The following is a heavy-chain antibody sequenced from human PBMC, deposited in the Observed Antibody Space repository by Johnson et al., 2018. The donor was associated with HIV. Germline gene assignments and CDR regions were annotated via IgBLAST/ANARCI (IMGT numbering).Heavy chain of an antibody. CDR3: ARATTSKDHAFDI. J-gene: IGHJ3*02. D-gene: IGHD1-14*01. CDR2: IAYDGSNK. V-gene: IGHV3-30*03. Sequence: QVQLVESGGGVVQPGRSLRLSCAASGFAFSSYGMHWVRQAPGKGLEWVAIIAYDGSNKYYADPVKGRLTISRDNSENTVYLQSNSLRAEDTAVYYCARATTSKDHAFDIWGQGTMVTVSS. CDR1: GFAFSSYG.